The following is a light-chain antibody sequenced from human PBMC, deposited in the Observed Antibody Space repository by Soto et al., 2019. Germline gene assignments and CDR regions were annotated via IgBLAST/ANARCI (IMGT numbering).Light chain of an antibody. Sequence: DIQMTQSPSSMSASVGDRVTITCRARQSIRRYLNWYQQKPGKAPRILIYDSSSLQSGVPSRFSGSGSATDFTLTISSLQPADFATYYCQLSYSSPPWTFGQGTKVEIK. J-gene: IGKJ1*01. CDR2: DSS. CDR1: QSIRRY. V-gene: IGKV1-39*01. CDR3: QLSYSSPPWT.